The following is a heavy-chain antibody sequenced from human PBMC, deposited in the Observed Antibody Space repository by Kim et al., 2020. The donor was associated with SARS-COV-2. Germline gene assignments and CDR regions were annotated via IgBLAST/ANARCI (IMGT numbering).Heavy chain of an antibody. CDR2: IGTAADT. Sequence: GGSLILSCAASGFTFSTYYMHWVRQATGKGLEWVSTIGTAADTFYPGSVTGRFTISRDNAKNSLYLQMNSLSAGDTAVYYCASGPYCSISNCSVGDACD. D-gene: IGHD2-2*01. CDR3: ASGPYCSISNCSVGDACD. J-gene: IGHJ3*02. CDR1: GFTFSTYY. V-gene: IGHV3-13*01.